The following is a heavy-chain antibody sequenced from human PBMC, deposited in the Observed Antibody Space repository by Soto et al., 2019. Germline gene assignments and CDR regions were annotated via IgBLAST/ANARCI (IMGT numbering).Heavy chain of an antibody. Sequence: QVQLVESGGGVVQPGRSLRLSCAASRFTFSSYGMHWVRQAPGKGLEWVAVISYDGSNKYYADSVKGRFTISRDNSKNTLYLQMNSLRAEDTAVYYCAKADGTVTTFYFDYWGQGTLVTVSS. V-gene: IGHV3-30*18. CDR1: RFTFSSYG. D-gene: IGHD4-17*01. CDR3: AKADGTVTTFYFDY. J-gene: IGHJ4*02. CDR2: ISYDGSNK.